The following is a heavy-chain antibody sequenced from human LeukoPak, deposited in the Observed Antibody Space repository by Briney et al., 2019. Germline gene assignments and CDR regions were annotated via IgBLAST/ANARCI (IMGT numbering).Heavy chain of an antibody. CDR2: MYYSGDT. J-gene: IGHJ3*02. V-gene: IGHV4-39*07. CDR3: AREIRDSSGYPFWNDDAFDI. D-gene: IGHD3-22*01. CDR1: GDSINSGSYY. Sequence: VKPSETLSLTCTVSGDSINSGSYYWGWIRQPPGEGLEWIGSMYYSGDTYYNPSLESRLTISVDTSKNQFSLKLSSVTAADTAVYYCAREIRDSSGYPFWNDDAFDIWGQGTMVTVSS.